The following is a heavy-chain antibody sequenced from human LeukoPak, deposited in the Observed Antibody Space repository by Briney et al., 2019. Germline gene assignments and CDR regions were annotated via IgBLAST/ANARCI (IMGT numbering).Heavy chain of an antibody. J-gene: IGHJ4*02. V-gene: IGHV1-69*01. Sequence: SVKVSCKASGGTFSSYAISWVRQAPGQGLEWMGGIIPIFGTANYAQKFQGRVTIIADESTSTAYMELSSLRSEDTAVYYCARGIVGATTGAYSFDYWGRGTLVTVSS. D-gene: IGHD1-26*01. CDR3: ARGIVGATTGAYSFDY. CDR1: GGTFSSYA. CDR2: IIPIFGTA.